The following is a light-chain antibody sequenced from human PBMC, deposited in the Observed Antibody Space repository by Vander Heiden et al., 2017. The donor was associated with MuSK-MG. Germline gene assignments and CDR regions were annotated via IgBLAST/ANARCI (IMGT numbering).Light chain of an antibody. CDR3: SETNSSRRV. CDR1: ALPNKY. J-gene: IGLJ2*01. CDR2: EDS. Sequence: SYELTQPPSVSVSPGQTDRITCSGDALPNKYAYWYQQKSGQARLLVSYEDSKRAARVPDFFSGASSGTTAHPTIGGAQVGDDDYYYCSETNSSRRVFGGGTKLTVL. V-gene: IGLV3-10*03.